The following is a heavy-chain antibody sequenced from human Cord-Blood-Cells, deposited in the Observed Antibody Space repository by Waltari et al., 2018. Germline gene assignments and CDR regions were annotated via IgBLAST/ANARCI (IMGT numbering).Heavy chain of an antibody. CDR2: ISAYKGNT. V-gene: IGHV1-18*01. CDR3: AGDLAPYYDFWSGYYGAVDI. D-gene: IGHD3-3*01. CDR1: GYTFTSYG. J-gene: IGHJ3*02. Sequence: QVQLVQSGAEVKKPGASVKVSCKASGYTFTSYGISWVRQAPGQGLGWMGWISAYKGNTNGAQKLQGRVTRTTDTSTSTAYMELRSLGSDDTAVYYCAGDLAPYYDFWSGYYGAVDIWGQGTMVTVSS.